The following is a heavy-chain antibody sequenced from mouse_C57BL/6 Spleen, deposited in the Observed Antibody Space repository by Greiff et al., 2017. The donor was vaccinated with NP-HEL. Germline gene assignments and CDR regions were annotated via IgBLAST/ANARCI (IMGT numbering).Heavy chain of an antibody. J-gene: IGHJ4*01. D-gene: IGHD2-3*01. Sequence: QVQLQQSGAELVRPGASVKLSCKASGYTFTDSYINWVKQRPGQGLEWIARIYPGSGNTYYNEKFKGKATLTAEKSSSTAYMQISSLTSEDSAVYVCARVEIYAGHYGYAMDYWGQGTSVTVSS. CDR3: ARVEIYAGHYGYAMDY. V-gene: IGHV1-76*01. CDR1: GYTFTDSY. CDR2: IYPGSGNT.